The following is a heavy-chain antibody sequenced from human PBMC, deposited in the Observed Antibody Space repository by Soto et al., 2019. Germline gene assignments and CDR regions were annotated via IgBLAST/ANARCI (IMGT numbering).Heavy chain of an antibody. Sequence: EVQLVESGGGLVQPGGSLRLSCVASGFTFSTDSMNWVRQAPGKGLEWVAHISTSGATRYYADSVKGRFTISRDNAKTSLYLQMDSLGNEDTAVYYCARFFGSGFAYWGQGTLVTVSS. V-gene: IGHV3-48*02. CDR3: ARFFGSGFAY. CDR2: ISTSGATR. CDR1: GFTFSTDS. J-gene: IGHJ4*02. D-gene: IGHD6-19*01.